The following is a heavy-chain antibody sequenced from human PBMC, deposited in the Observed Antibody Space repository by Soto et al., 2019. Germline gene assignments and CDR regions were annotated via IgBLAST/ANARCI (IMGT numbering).Heavy chain of an antibody. CDR3: ARDRDGGNFNDY. CDR1: GGTFSSYA. J-gene: IGHJ4*02. CDR2: IIPIFGTA. D-gene: IGHD2-21*02. V-gene: IGHV1-69*13. Sequence: ASVKVSCKASGGTFSSYAISWVRQAHGQGLEWMEGIIPIFGTANYAQKFQGRVTITADESTSTAYMELSSLRSEDTAVYYCARDRDGGNFNDYWGQGTLVTVSS.